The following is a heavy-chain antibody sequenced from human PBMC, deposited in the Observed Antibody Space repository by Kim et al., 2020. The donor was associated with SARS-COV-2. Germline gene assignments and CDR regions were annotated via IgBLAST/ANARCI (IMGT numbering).Heavy chain of an antibody. CDR2: I. CDR3: ARGPNYSPFDY. Sequence: IYYADSVRCRFTSTRDNDKNSLYLQMNSLGAEDTAVYYCARGPNYSPFDYWGQGTLVTVSS. J-gene: IGHJ4*02. D-gene: IGHD4-4*01. V-gene: IGHV3-21*01.